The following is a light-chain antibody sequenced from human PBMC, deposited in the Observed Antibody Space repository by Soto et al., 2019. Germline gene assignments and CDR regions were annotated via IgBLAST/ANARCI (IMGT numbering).Light chain of an antibody. CDR1: QSISSTF. J-gene: IGKJ1*01. V-gene: IGKV3-20*01. CDR2: GAS. Sequence: EIVLTQSPGTLSLSPGERVTLSCRASQSISSTFLAWYQHKPGQAPRVIIYGASRRATGIPDRFSGSGSGTAFTLTISRLEPEDFALYFWQQYYSSWTFGQGPKVE. CDR3: QQYYSSWT.